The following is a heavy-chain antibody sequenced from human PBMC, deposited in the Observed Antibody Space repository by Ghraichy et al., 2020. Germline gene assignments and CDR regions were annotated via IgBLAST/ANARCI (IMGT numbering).Heavy chain of an antibody. D-gene: IGHD6-19*01. J-gene: IGHJ4*02. V-gene: IGHV3-23*01. CDR3: AKDRGWYTPLDS. CDR1: GFTFRKSA. Sequence: GGSLRLSCAASGFTFRKSAMNWVRQAPGKGLEWVAIVSGDGAWTYYADSVRGRFTISRDNSRDTLDLQMNSLRAEDTAVYYCAKDRGWYTPLDSWGQGTLVTVSS. CDR2: VSGDGAWT.